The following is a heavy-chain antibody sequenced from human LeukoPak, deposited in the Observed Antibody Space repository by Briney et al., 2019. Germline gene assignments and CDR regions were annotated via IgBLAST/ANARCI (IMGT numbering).Heavy chain of an antibody. CDR2: ISGSGGST. J-gene: IGHJ6*02. V-gene: IGHV3-23*01. Sequence: GGSLRLSCAASGFTFSDYYMSWIRQAPGKGLEWVSAISGSGGSTYYADSVKGRFTISRDNSKNTLYLQMNSLRAEDTAVYYCAKGELRFLEWLLSDYYYGMDVWGQGTTVTVSS. CDR1: GFTFSDYY. D-gene: IGHD3-3*01. CDR3: AKGELRFLEWLLSDYYYGMDV.